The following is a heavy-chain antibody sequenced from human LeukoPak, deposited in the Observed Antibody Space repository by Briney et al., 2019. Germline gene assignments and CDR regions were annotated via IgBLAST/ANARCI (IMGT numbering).Heavy chain of an antibody. CDR3: ARVEVAGPRASDI. J-gene: IGHJ3*02. Sequence: GGSLRLSCAASGLTFSNYWMHWVRQTPGKGLVWVSRINSDGSSTSYADSVKGRFTISRDNAKNTLYLQMNSLRAEDTAVYYCARVEVAGPRASDIWGQGTMVTVSS. CDR2: INSDGSST. D-gene: IGHD6-19*01. CDR1: GLTFSNYW. V-gene: IGHV3-74*01.